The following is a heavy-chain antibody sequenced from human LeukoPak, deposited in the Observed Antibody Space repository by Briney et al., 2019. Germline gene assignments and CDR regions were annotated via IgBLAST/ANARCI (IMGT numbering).Heavy chain of an antibody. CDR2: IYHSGST. CDR3: ARGRQDYYGSGSPNFDY. CDR1: GYSISSGYC. V-gene: IGHV4-38-2*02. Sequence: SETLSLTCTVSGYSISSGYCWGWIRQPPGKGLEWIGSIYHSGSTYYNPSLKSRVTISVDTSKNQFSLKLSSVTAADTAVYYCARGRQDYYGSGSPNFDYWGQGTLVTVSS. D-gene: IGHD3-10*01. J-gene: IGHJ4*02.